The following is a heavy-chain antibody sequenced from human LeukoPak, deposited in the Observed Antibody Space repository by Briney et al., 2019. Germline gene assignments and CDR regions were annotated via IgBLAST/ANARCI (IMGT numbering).Heavy chain of an antibody. CDR3: ARVAYYFDSSGYSDY. D-gene: IGHD3-22*01. CDR1: GFTFSSYA. CDR2: ISGNGAST. V-gene: IGHV3-64*01. J-gene: IGHJ4*02. Sequence: GGSLRLSCAASGFTFSSYAMHWVRQAPGKGLEYVSAISGNGASTYYANSVKGRFTISRDNSKNTLYLQLGSLRAEDIAVYYCARVAYYFDSSGYSDYWGQGTLVTVSS.